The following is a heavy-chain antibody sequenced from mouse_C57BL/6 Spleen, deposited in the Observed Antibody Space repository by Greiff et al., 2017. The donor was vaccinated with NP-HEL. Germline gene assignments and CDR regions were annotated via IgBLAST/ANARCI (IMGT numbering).Heavy chain of an antibody. D-gene: IGHD2-13*01. CDR2: IYPRSGNT. CDR3: ARSGDAY. Sequence: VQRVESGAELARPGASVKLSCKASGYTFTSYGISWVKQRTGQGLEWIGEIYPRSGNTYYNEKFKGKATLTADKSSSTAYMELRSLTSEDSAVYFCARSGDAYWGQGTLVTVSA. J-gene: IGHJ3*01. V-gene: IGHV1-81*01. CDR1: GYTFTSYG.